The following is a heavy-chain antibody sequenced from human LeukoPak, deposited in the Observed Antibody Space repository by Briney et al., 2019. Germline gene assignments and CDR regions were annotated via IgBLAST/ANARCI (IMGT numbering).Heavy chain of an antibody. CDR3: ARDLGVRGVREFDY. CDR1: GGSISSGSYY. Sequence: SETLSLTCTVSGGSISSGSYYWSWIRQPAGKGLERIGRIYTSGSTNYNPSLKSRVTISVDTSKNQFSLKLSSVTAADTAVYYCARDLGVRGVREFDYWGQGTLVTVSS. J-gene: IGHJ4*02. D-gene: IGHD3-10*01. CDR2: IYTSGST. V-gene: IGHV4-61*02.